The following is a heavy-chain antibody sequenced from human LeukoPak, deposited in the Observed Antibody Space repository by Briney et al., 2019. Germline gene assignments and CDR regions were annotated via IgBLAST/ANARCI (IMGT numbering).Heavy chain of an antibody. J-gene: IGHJ1*01. CDR3: TSWGDTTAEYFQR. CDR2: IKQDGSEK. Sequence: GGSLRLSCAASGFTFSSYWMSWVRQAPGKGLEWVANIKQDGSEKYYVDSVKGRFTISRDNAENSLYLQMNSLRVEDTAVYYCTSWGDTTAEYFQRWGQGTLVTVSS. D-gene: IGHD2-21*02. V-gene: IGHV3-7*01. CDR1: GFTFSSYW.